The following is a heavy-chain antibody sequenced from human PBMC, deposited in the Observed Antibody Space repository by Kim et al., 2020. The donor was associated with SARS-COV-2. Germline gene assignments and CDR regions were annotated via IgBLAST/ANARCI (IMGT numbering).Heavy chain of an antibody. D-gene: IGHD3-22*01. V-gene: IGHV3-74*01. Sequence: VKGRLTMSRDNAKNTLYLQMNRLRPEDTAVYYCARGGDYDFSGDYGFFHHWGRGAVVTVSS. CDR3: ARGGDYDFSGDYGFFHH. J-gene: IGHJ1*01.